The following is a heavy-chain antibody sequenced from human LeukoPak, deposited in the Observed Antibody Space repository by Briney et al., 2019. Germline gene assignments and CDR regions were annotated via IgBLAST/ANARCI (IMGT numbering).Heavy chain of an antibody. CDR3: AREQQYDFWSGYYLRWGFDP. D-gene: IGHD3-3*01. Sequence: PSETLSLTCTVSGGSISSYYWSWIRQPPGKGLEWIGYIYYSGSTNYNPSLKSRVTISVDTSKNQFSLKLSSVTAADTAVYYCAREQQYDFWSGYYLRWGFDPWGQGTLVTVSS. J-gene: IGHJ5*02. CDR2: IYYSGST. V-gene: IGHV4-59*01. CDR1: GGSISSYY.